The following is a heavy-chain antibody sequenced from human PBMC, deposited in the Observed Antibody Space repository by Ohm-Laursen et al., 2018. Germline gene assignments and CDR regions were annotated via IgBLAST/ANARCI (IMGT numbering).Heavy chain of an antibody. CDR1: GGSIGSYY. J-gene: IGHJ4*02. CDR2: IYYSGST. Sequence: SQTLSLTCTVSGGSIGSYYWSWIRQPPGKGLEWIGYIYYSGSTNYNPSLKSRVTISVDTSKNQFSLKLSSVTAADTAVYYCARGTSSGWTLPLFDYWGQGTLVTVSS. CDR3: ARGTSSGWTLPLFDY. V-gene: IGHV4-59*01. D-gene: IGHD6-19*01.